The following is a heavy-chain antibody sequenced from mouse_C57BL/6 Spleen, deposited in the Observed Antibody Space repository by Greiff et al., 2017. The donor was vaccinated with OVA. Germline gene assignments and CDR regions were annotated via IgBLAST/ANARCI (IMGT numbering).Heavy chain of an antibody. CDR2: ISGGGGNT. Sequence: EVMLVESGGGLVKPGGSLKLSCAASGFTFSSYTMSWVRQTPEKRLEWVATISGGGGNTYYPDSVKGRFTISRANAKNTLYLQMSSLRAEDTALYYCARQNWDRNFDYWGQGTTLTVSS. V-gene: IGHV5-9*01. J-gene: IGHJ2*01. CDR1: GFTFSSYT. CDR3: ARQNWDRNFDY. D-gene: IGHD4-1*01.